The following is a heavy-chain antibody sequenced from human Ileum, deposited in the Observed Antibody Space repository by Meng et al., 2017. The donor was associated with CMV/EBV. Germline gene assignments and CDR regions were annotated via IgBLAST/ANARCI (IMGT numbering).Heavy chain of an antibody. Sequence: VQYHQWGAGLLKASADLPPTVGVNGGSFSIFSWTWIRQPPGKGPEWIGDINHRGTTNYSPSLKSRVTISIDTSKKQFSLRVSSLTAADTAVYYCTRGRVGDWGFDFWGQGTLVTVSS. D-gene: IGHD1-26*01. CDR1: GGSFSIFS. V-gene: IGHV4-34*01. J-gene: IGHJ4*02. CDR3: TRGRVGDWGFDF. CDR2: INHRGTT.